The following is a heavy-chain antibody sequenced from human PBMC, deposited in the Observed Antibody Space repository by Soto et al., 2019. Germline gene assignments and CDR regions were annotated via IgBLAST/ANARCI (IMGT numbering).Heavy chain of an antibody. CDR1: GYTFTSYG. Sequence: QVQLVQSGAEVKKPGASVKVSCKASGYTFTSYGISWVRQAPGQGLEWMGWISAYNGNTNYAQKLQGRVAMTTDTSRSRAYMELRSLRSDDTAVYYCARDSVLMVYAISYYYYGMDVWGQGTTVTVSS. D-gene: IGHD2-8*01. J-gene: IGHJ6*02. CDR2: ISAYNGNT. CDR3: ARDSVLMVYAISYYYYGMDV. V-gene: IGHV1-18*01.